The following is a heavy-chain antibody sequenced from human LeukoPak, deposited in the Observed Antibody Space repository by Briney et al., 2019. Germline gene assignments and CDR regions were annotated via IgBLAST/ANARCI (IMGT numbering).Heavy chain of an antibody. D-gene: IGHD4-17*01. Sequence: PSQTLSLICTVSGGSISSGDYYWSWIRQPPGKGLEWIGYIYYSGSTYYNPSLKSRVTISVDTSKNQFSLKLSSVTAADTAVYYCAREDGDYVYNWFDPWGQGTLVTVSS. CDR3: AREDGDYVYNWFDP. CDR1: GGSISSGDYY. V-gene: IGHV4-30-4*01. CDR2: IYYSGST. J-gene: IGHJ5*02.